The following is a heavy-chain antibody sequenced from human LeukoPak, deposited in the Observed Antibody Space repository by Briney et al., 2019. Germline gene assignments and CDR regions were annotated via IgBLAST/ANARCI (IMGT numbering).Heavy chain of an antibody. CDR2: IGPTGSDR. V-gene: IGHV3-21*06. Sequence: GGSLRLSCTASGLTFSTSGFNWVRQAPGKGLEWVASIGPTGSDRYHADSIKGRFTISRDNANNFLYLRMNSLRAEDTAVYYCATETNGRHYDYWGQGTLLTVSS. D-gene: IGHD1-14*01. CDR3: ATETNGRHYDY. CDR1: GLTFSTSG. J-gene: IGHJ4*02.